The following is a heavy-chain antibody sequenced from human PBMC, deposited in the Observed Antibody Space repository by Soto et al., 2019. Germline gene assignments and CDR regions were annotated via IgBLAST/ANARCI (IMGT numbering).Heavy chain of an antibody. J-gene: IGHJ5*02. CDR3: ARVSRIAVAGTGYDWFDP. CDR2: INPSGGST. D-gene: IGHD6-19*01. V-gene: IGHV1-46*01. Sequence: ASVKVSCKASGYTFTSYYMHWVRQAPGQGLEWMGIINPSGGSTSYAQKFQGRVTMTRDTSTSTVYMELSSLRSEDTAVYYCARVSRIAVAGTGYDWFDPWGQGTLVTVSS. CDR1: GYTFTSYY.